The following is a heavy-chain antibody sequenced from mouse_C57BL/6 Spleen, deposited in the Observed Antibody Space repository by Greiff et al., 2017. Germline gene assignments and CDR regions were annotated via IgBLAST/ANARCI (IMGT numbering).Heavy chain of an antibody. D-gene: IGHD2-3*01. CDR2: IWSGGST. V-gene: IGHV2-2*01. CDR1: GFSLTSYG. J-gene: IGHJ4*01. CDR3: DSYDGYYLYAMDY. Sequence: VQLQQSGPGLVQPSQSLSITCTVSGFSLTSYGVHWVRQSPGKGLEWLGVIWSGGSTDYNAAFISRLSISKDNSKSQVFFKMNSLQADDTAIYYCDSYDGYYLYAMDYWGQGTSVTVSS.